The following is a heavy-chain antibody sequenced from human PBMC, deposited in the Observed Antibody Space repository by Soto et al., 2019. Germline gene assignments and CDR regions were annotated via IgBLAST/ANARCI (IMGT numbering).Heavy chain of an antibody. CDR1: GYTFSRYG. CDR3: ARPRVLGPTGYYYGLGV. V-gene: IGHV1-18*01. D-gene: IGHD1-26*01. J-gene: IGHJ6*02. CDR2: ISGNSDNI. Sequence: EASVKVSCKASGYTFSRYGICWVRQAPGQGLEWLGWISGNSDNIKYDQKFQGRVTMTADASTSTAYMDLNSLRSDDTAVYFCARPRVLGPTGYYYGLGVWGQGTTVTVSS.